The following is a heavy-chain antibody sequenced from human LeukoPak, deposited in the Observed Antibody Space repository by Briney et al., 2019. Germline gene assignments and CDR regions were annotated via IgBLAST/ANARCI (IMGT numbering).Heavy chain of an antibody. CDR1: GGSISSGNYY. J-gene: IGHJ4*02. V-gene: IGHV4-30-4*01. CDR2: IFYLGNT. Sequence: SETLSLTCTVSGGSISSGNYYWSWIRQPPGKGLEWIGYIFYLGNTYYNPSLKSRVTISVGTSKNQFSLKLSSVTAADTAVYYCAGDTNTMIVPEWGQGTLVTVSS. CDR3: AGDTNTMIVPE. D-gene: IGHD3-22*01.